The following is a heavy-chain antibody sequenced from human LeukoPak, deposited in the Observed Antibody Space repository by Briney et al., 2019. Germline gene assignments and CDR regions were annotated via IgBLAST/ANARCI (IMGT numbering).Heavy chain of an antibody. D-gene: IGHD3-3*01. CDR3: AATYYDFWSGYYTGGYYFDY. CDR1: GYTFTSYG. J-gene: IGHJ4*02. V-gene: IGHV1-18*01. CDR2: ISAYNGNT. Sequence: ASVKVSCKASGYTFTSYGISWVRQAPGQGLEWMGWISAYNGNTNYAQKLQGRVTMTTDTSTSTAYMELRSLRSDDTAVYYCAATYYDFWSGYYTGGYYFDYWGRGTLVTVSS.